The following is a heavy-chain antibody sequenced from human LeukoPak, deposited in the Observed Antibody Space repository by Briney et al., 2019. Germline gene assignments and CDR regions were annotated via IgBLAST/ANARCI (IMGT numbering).Heavy chain of an antibody. CDR3: AKGLEGYCSSTSCYDWYFDL. V-gene: IGHV3-9*03. CDR1: GFTFDDYA. J-gene: IGHJ2*01. Sequence: GGSLRLSCAASGFTFDDYAMHWVRQAPGKGLEWVSGISWNSGSIGYADSVKGRFTISRDNAKNSLYLQMNSLRAEDMALYYCAKGLEGYCSSTSCYDWYFDLWGRGTLVTVSS. D-gene: IGHD2-2*01. CDR2: ISWNSGSI.